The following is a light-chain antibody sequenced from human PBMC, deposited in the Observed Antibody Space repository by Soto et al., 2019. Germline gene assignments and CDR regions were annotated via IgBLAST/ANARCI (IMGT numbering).Light chain of an antibody. CDR2: GAS. CDR1: QSISSSY. J-gene: IGKJ1*01. CDR3: QQYAGSPET. V-gene: IGKV3-20*01. Sequence: EIMLTQSPGTLSLSRGERATLSCRASQSISSSYLAWYQQKPGQAPRLLIYGASHRATGIPDRFSGGGSGTDFTLTISRLEPEDFAVYYCQQYAGSPETFGQGTKVDIK.